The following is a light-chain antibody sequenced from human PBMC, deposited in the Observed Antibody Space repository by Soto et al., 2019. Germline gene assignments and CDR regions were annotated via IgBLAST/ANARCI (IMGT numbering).Light chain of an antibody. CDR2: EVS. J-gene: IGLJ1*01. CDR3: SSYGSTSTRYV. Sequence: QSVLTQPASVSGAPGQSITISCTGTSSNVGGYNDVSWYQQHPGTAPKLMIYEVSNRPSGVSNRFSGSKSGNTASLTISGLQAEDEADYFCSSYGSTSTRYVFGTGTKVTVL. CDR1: SSNVGGYND. V-gene: IGLV2-14*01.